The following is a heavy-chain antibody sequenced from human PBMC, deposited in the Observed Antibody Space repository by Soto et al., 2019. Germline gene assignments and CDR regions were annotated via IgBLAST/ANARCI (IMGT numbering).Heavy chain of an antibody. CDR2: IHYSGST. CDR3: ARYTDTYYSY. D-gene: IGHD1-26*01. V-gene: IGHV4-59*01. CDR1: GGPISGYY. Sequence: WETLSLTCTVSGGPISGYYWSWVRQPPGKGLEWIGYIHYSGSTKYNPPLKSRVTMSVDTSKNQFSLSLISLTAADTAVYYCARYTDTYYSYWGQGTPVTVSS. J-gene: IGHJ4*02.